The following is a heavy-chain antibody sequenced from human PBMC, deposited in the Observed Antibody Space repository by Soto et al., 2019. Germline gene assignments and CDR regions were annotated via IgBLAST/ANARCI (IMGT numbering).Heavy chain of an antibody. CDR2: IYSGGST. CDR1: GFTFSSYA. V-gene: IGHV3-53*01. D-gene: IGHD6-13*01. J-gene: IGHJ6*02. Sequence: VGSLRLSCAASGFTFSSYAMSWVRQAPGKGLEWVSVIYSGGSTYYADSVKGRFTISRDNSKNTLYLQMNSLRAEDTAVYYCARLSAAGNYYYYGMDVWGQGTTVTVSS. CDR3: ARLSAAGNYYYYGMDV.